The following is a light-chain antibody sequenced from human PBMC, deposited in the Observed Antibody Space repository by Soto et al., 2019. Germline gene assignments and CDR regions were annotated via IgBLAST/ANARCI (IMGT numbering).Light chain of an antibody. CDR1: SSNIGSNI. CDR3: AAWDDSLNAYV. Sequence: QSVLNQTPSASGTPGQRVTISCSGSSSNIGSNIVNWYQQLPGTAPKLLIYSNSQRPSGVPDRFSASKSGSSASLAISGLQSEDEADYYCAAWDDSLNAYVFGTGTKVTVL. V-gene: IGLV1-44*01. CDR2: SNS. J-gene: IGLJ1*01.